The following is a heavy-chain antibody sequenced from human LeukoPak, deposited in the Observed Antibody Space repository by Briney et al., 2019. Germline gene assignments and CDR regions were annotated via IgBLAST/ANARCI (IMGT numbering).Heavy chain of an antibody. CDR2: INPNSGGT. D-gene: IGHD4-23*01. J-gene: IGHJ3*02. CDR1: GYTFTGYY. V-gene: IGHV1-2*02. Sequence: ASVKVSCKASGYTFTGYYMHWVRQAPGQGLEWMGWINPNSGGTNYAQKLQGRVTMTRDTSISTAYMELSRLRSDDTAVYYCARISFYGGISDAFDIWGQGTMVTVSS. CDR3: ARISFYGGISDAFDI.